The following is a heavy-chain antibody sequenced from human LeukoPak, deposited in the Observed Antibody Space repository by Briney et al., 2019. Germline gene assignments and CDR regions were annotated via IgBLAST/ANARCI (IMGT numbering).Heavy chain of an antibody. V-gene: IGHV4-39*01. CDR3: ARRRSTGTTGYFDY. D-gene: IGHD1-1*01. CDR2: IFFIGST. CDR1: GDSISSSSYY. Sequence: SETLSLTCTVSGDSISSSSYYWGWIRQPPGKGLEWIGSIFFIGSTYYNPSLKSRVTISADTSKNQFSLNLSSVTAADTAVYYCARRRSTGTTGYFDYWGQGTLVTVSS. J-gene: IGHJ4*02.